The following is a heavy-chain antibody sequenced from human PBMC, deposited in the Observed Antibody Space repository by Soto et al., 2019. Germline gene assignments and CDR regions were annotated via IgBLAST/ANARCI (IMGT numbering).Heavy chain of an antibody. J-gene: IGHJ6*02. CDR1: GFTFSSYG. D-gene: IGHD2-2*03. Sequence: EVQLVESGGDLVQPGGSLRLSCVGSGFTFSSYGMNWVRQGPGKGLEWLSSISKSGTTTYYADSVRGRFTISRDNAKNSLYLQMISLRDEDMAVYYCARYGYCVSSSCSFLPDFWGQGTTVTVSS. V-gene: IGHV3-48*02. CDR3: ARYGYCVSSSCSFLPDF. CDR2: ISKSGTTT.